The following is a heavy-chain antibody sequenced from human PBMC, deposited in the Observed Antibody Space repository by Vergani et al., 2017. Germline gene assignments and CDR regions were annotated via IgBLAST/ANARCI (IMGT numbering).Heavy chain of an antibody. CDR2: INHSGST. Sequence: QVQLQESGPGLVKPSETLSLTCTVSGGSISSYYWSWIRQPPGKGLEWIGEINHSGSTNYNPSLKSRVTISVDTPKNQFSLKLSSVTAADTAVYYCAREGAYSSSPFDYWGQGTLVTVSS. J-gene: IGHJ4*02. CDR1: GGSISSYY. CDR3: AREGAYSSSPFDY. D-gene: IGHD6-6*01. V-gene: IGHV4-59*12.